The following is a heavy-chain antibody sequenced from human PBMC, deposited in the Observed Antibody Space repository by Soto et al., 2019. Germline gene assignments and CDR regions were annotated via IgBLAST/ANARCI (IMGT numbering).Heavy chain of an antibody. J-gene: IGHJ6*02. D-gene: IGHD1-7*01. Sequence: SETLSLTCAVSGASISSSNWRTWVRQPPGRGLEWIGEIYHSGSTKYNPSLKSRVTISVDTSKNQFTLKLSSVTAADTAVYYCARGSSLTGTTDYYYYYGMDVWGQGTTVTVSS. V-gene: IGHV4-4*02. CDR2: IYHSGST. CDR1: GASISSSNW. CDR3: ARGSSLTGTTDYYYYYGMDV.